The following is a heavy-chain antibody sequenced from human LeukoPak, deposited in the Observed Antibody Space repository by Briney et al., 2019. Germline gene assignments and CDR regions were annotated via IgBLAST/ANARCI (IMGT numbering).Heavy chain of an antibody. Sequence: SETLSLTCTVSGASITNVSHYWAWIRQPPGKGLEWIGSIFHSGTTYYSPSLKSRVIISVDESKNQFSLNLRSVTAADTAVYHCVTGLSYYNKEVYPYWGQGTLVTVSS. D-gene: IGHD3-22*01. CDR3: VTGLSYYNKEVYPY. J-gene: IGHJ4*02. V-gene: IGHV4-39*01. CDR1: GASITNVSHY. CDR2: IFHSGTT.